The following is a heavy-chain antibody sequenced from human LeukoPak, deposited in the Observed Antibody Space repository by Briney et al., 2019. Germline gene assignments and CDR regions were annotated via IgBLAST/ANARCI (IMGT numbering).Heavy chain of an antibody. D-gene: IGHD2-15*01. CDR2: IYSAGST. J-gene: IGHJ6*02. Sequence: GVSLRLSCAASGFTVSSSYISWVRQAPGKGLEWVSVIYSAGSTYYADSVKGRFTISRDNSKNTLYLQLNSLRPEDTAVYYCARDLVAAREDYHYYGSDVWGQGTTVTVS. CDR1: GFTVSSSY. V-gene: IGHV3-66*02. CDR3: ARDLVAAREDYHYYGSDV.